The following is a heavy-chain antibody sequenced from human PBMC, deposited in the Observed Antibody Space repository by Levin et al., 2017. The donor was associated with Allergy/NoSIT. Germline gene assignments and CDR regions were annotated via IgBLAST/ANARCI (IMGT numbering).Heavy chain of an antibody. Sequence: ASVKVSCKASGYTFTGYYMHWVRQAPGQGLEWMGWINPNSGGRNFAQKFQGRVTMTRDTSINTAYMELSSLRSDDTAVYYCARDRGLGYCSGGSCYSWRFDLWGRGTLVTVSS. CDR3: ARDRGLGYCSGGSCYSWRFDL. CDR2: INPNSGGR. CDR1: GYTFTGYY. D-gene: IGHD2-15*01. J-gene: IGHJ2*01. V-gene: IGHV1-2*02.